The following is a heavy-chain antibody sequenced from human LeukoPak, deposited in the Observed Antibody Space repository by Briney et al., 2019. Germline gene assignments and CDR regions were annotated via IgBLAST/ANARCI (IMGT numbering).Heavy chain of an antibody. CDR2: VYYSGKT. Sequence: SETLSLTCTVSGDFITAYYWSWIRQAPGKGLEWIGYVYYSGKTEYNPSLRSRVTISLEMSNHQFSLKLTSVTAADTAVYYCASNTGTVFDDWGQGALVTVSS. V-gene: IGHV4-59*01. CDR3: ASNTGTVFDD. CDR1: GDFITAYY. D-gene: IGHD1-1*01. J-gene: IGHJ4*02.